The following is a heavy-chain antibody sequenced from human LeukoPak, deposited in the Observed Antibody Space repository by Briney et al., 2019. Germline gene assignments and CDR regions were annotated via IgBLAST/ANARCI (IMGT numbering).Heavy chain of an antibody. D-gene: IGHD2-21*02. J-gene: IGHJ6*02. CDR2: ISGSGSST. V-gene: IGHV3-23*01. CDR1: GFTFNNYA. Sequence: GGSLRLSCAASGFTFNNYAMSWVRQTPGKGLQWVSAISGSGSSTYYADSVKGRFTISRDNSKNTLYLQMNSLRAEDTAVYYCASGGGDPKYYYGMDVWGQGTTVTVSS. CDR3: ASGGGDPKYYYGMDV.